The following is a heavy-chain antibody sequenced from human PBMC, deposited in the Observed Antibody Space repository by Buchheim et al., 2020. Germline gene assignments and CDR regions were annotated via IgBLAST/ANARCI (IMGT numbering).Heavy chain of an antibody. J-gene: IGHJ6*03. D-gene: IGHD3-3*01. CDR1: GGSFSGYY. CDR2: INHSGST. CDR3: ARGQSGYSYYYYYYYMDV. Sequence: QVQLQQWGAGLLKPSETLSLTCAVYGGSFSGYYWSWIRQPPGKGLEWIGEINHSGSTNYNPSLKSRVTISVDTSKNQFSLTLSSVTAADTAVYYCARGQSGYSYYYYYYYMDVWGKGTT. V-gene: IGHV4-34*01.